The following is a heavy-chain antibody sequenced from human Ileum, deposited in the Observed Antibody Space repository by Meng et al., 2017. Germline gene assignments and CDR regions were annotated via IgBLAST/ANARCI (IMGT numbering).Heavy chain of an antibody. Sequence: VQLKESGPGLLQATGTRSLTCAVPGCAISTSDWWSWVRQPPGKGLEWIGEIHYSGSTNYHPSLKSRVTISIDKSKNQFSLKLNSVTAADTAVYYCAREWSGSYRHFDYWGQGTLVTVSS. V-gene: IGHV4-4*02. CDR3: AREWSGSYRHFDY. CDR2: IHYSGST. J-gene: IGHJ4*02. D-gene: IGHD1-26*01. CDR1: GCAISTSDW.